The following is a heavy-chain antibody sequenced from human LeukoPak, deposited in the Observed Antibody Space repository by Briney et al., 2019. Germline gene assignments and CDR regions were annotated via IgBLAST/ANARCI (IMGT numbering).Heavy chain of an antibody. CDR1: GGSISSYY. D-gene: IGHD3-22*01. CDR2: IYYSGST. CDR3: ASDYDSSGYIHFQH. J-gene: IGHJ1*01. Sequence: PSETLSLTCTVSGGSISSYYWSWIRQPPGKGLEWIGYIYYSGSTNYNPSLKSRVTISVDTSKNQFSLKLSSVTAADTAVYYCASDYDSSGYIHFQHWGQGTLVTVSS. V-gene: IGHV4-59*01.